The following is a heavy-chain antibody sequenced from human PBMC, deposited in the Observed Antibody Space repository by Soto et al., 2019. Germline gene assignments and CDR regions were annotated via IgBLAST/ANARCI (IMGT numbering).Heavy chain of an antibody. CDR2: IKQDGSEK. V-gene: IGHV3-7*03. Sequence: GGSLRLSCAASGFTFSSYWMSWVRQAPGKGLEWVANIKQDGSEKYYVDSVKGRFTISRDNAKNSLYLQMNSLRAEDTAVYYCARDGPGYGDYGAFDIWGQGTMVTVSS. CDR3: ARDGPGYGDYGAFDI. CDR1: GFTFSSYW. D-gene: IGHD4-17*01. J-gene: IGHJ3*02.